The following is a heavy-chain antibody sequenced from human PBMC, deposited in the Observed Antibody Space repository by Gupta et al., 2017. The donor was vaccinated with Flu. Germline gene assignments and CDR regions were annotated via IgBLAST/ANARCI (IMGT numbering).Heavy chain of an antibody. CDR1: GMSIHNKLDY. V-gene: IGHV4-39*01. CDR2: VVDTGGT. J-gene: IGHJ4*02. Sequence: QLQESGPGLVKPSETLSLTCTVSGMSIHNKLDYWDWTRQPPGGGLEWIGTVVDTGGTTRNPSLESRVTISRDPAKNQLGLKLRSVTAADTAMYFCAKSSDGGAYFPSDSWGQGIMVTVSS. CDR3: AKSSDGGAYFPSDS. D-gene: IGHD4-23*01.